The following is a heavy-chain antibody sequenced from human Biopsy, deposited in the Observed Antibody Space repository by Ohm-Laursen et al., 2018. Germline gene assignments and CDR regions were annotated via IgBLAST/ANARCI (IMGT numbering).Heavy chain of an antibody. D-gene: IGHD4-11*01. Sequence: TLSLTCTVSGDSVTKYYWSWIRQPPGKGLEWIGHIYYSVMTNYNPPLQSRVSISVDTSRNQVSLTLSSVTAADTAVYYCARDSGILNYGNFKYYHYYGMDVWGQGTKVTVSS. J-gene: IGHJ6*02. CDR3: ARDSGILNYGNFKYYHYYGMDV. V-gene: IGHV4-59*02. CDR2: IYYSVMT. CDR1: GDSVTKYY.